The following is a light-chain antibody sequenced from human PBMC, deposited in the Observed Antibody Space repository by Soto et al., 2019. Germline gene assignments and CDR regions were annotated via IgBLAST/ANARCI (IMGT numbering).Light chain of an antibody. Sequence: AIQLTQSPSSLSASVGDRATITCRASQGISSSLAWYQQKPGKAPKLLIYVASTLHTGVPSRFSGSGSGTDFALTISRLQPEDFATYYCQQFKSYPRTLGQGTKVEIK. J-gene: IGKJ1*01. CDR2: VAS. CDR3: QQFKSYPRT. V-gene: IGKV1-13*02. CDR1: QGISSS.